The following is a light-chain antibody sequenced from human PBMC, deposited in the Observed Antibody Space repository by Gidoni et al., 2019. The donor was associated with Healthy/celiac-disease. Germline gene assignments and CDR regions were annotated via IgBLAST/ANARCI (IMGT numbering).Light chain of an antibody. V-gene: IGKV3-20*01. CDR1: QIVSSSY. CDR3: QQYGSSPLT. J-gene: IGKJ4*01. CDR2: GAS. Sequence: IVLTQSPGTLSLSPGERATLSCRASQIVSSSYLAWYQQKPGQAPRLLIYGASSRATGIPDRFSGSGSGTDFTLTISRLETEDFAVYYCQQYGSSPLTFGGGTKVEIK.